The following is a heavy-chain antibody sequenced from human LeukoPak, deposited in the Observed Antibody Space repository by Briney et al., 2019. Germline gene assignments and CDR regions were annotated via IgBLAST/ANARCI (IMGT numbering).Heavy chain of an antibody. D-gene: IGHD3-22*01. Sequence: SVKVSCKASGGTFSSYAISWVRQAPGQGLEWMGGIIPIFGTANYAQKFQGRVTITADESTSTAYMELSSLRSEDTAVYYCARVYYYDSSGYYDAFDIWGQETMVTVSS. V-gene: IGHV1-69*01. CDR2: IIPIFGTA. CDR1: GGTFSSYA. J-gene: IGHJ3*02. CDR3: ARVYYYDSSGYYDAFDI.